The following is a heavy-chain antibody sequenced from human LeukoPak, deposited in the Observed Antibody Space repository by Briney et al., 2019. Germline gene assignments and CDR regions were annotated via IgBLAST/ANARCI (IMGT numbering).Heavy chain of an antibody. CDR3: ARGPFLNYYDSSPARQY. CDR1: GYTFTSYD. D-gene: IGHD3-22*01. CDR2: MNPNSGNT. Sequence: GASVKVSCKASGYTFTSYDINWVRQATGQGLEWMGWMNPNSGNTGYAQKFQGRVTMTRNTSISTAYMELSSLRSEGTAVYYCARGPFLNYYDSSPARQYWGQGTLVTVSS. J-gene: IGHJ4*02. V-gene: IGHV1-8*01.